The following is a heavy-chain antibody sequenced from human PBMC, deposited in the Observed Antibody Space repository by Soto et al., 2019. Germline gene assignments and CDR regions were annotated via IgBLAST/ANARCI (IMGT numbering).Heavy chain of an antibody. CDR2: IIPIFGTA. V-gene: IGHV1-69*13. J-gene: IGHJ6*02. D-gene: IGHD3-22*01. CDR1: GRTFSSYA. CDR3: ARGAYYYDSSGYYYYYYGMDV. Sequence: GAAVKVYCKASGRTFSSYAISWVRQAPGQGLEWMGGIIPIFGTANYAQKFQGRVTITADESTSTAYMELSSLRSEDTAVYYCARGAYYYDSSGYYYYYYGMDVWGQGTTVTVSS.